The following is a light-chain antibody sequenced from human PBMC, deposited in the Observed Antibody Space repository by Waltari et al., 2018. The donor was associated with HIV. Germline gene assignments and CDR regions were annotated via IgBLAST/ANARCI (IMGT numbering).Light chain of an antibody. V-gene: IGLV1-47*01. J-gene: IGLJ3*02. CDR3: AAWDDSLSGLV. CDR1: SSNIGSNY. Sequence: QSVLTQPSSASGTPGQRVTISCSGSSSNIGSNYVYWYQQLPGTAPKLLIYRNNQRPSGVPDRFSGSKSGTSASLAISGLRSEDEADYYCAAWDDSLSGLVFGGGT. CDR2: RNN.